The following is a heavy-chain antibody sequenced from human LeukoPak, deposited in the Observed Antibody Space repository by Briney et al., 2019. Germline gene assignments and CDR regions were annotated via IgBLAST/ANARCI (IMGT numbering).Heavy chain of an antibody. CDR3: TTVGDGWDIIMIVVDPRPYDY. D-gene: IGHD3-22*01. V-gene: IGHV3-33*01. CDR1: GFTFSSYG. J-gene: IGHJ4*02. Sequence: PGRSLRLSCAASGFTFSSYGMHWVRQAPGKGLEWVAVIWYDGSNKYYADSVKGRFTISRDNSKNTLYLQMNSLRAEDTAVYYCTTVGDGWDIIMIVVDPRPYDYWGQGTLVTVSS. CDR2: IWYDGSNK.